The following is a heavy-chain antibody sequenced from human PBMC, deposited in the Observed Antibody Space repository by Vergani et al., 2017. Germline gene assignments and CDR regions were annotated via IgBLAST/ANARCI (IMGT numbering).Heavy chain of an antibody. V-gene: IGHV1-69*01. CDR1: GGTFSSYA. Sequence: QVQLVQSGAEVKKPGSSVKVSCKASGGTFSSYAISWVRQAPGQGLEWMGGIITIFGTANYAQKFQGRVTITADESTSTAYMELSRLRSEDTAVYYCARSPITMIVVDYRFDYWGEGSLVTVSS. CDR2: IITIFGTA. D-gene: IGHD3-22*01. CDR3: ARSPITMIVVDYRFDY. J-gene: IGHJ4*02.